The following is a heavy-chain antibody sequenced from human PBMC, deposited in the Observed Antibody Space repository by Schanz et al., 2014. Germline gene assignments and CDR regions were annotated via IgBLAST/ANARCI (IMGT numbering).Heavy chain of an antibody. CDR1: GYTFTNHY. J-gene: IGHJ5*02. V-gene: IGHV1-2*06. Sequence: QVQVIQSGPEVKKPGASVKVSCKASGYTFTNHYLHWVRQAPGQGLEWMGRISPSSGGTNYAQNFQGRVTMTKDTSINTVYMELSTLTSDYTAVYYCARESVSRTRWFDPWGQGTLVTVSS. CDR2: ISPSSGGT. CDR3: ARESVSRTRWFDP. D-gene: IGHD3-3*01.